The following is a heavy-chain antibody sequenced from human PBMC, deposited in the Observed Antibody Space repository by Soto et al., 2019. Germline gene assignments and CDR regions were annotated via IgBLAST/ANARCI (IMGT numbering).Heavy chain of an antibody. CDR3: ATGSGYFPY. V-gene: IGHV4-31*02. Sequence: WTCIRQLPGNGLEWIGYIYFSGSTFYNSSIKSRVTISVDTSKSQFSLKLSSVPAADTAMYYCATGSGYFPYLGQGTLVTVSS. CDR2: IYFSGST. J-gene: IGHJ4*02. D-gene: IGHD3-22*01.